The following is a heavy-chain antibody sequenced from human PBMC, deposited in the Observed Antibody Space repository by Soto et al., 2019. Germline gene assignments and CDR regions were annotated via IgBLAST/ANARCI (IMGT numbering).Heavy chain of an antibody. CDR3: ARTYYGGNRPDWYFDL. D-gene: IGHD4-17*01. V-gene: IGHV2-26*01. J-gene: IGHJ2*01. Sequence: QVTLKESGPVLVKPKETLTLTCTVSGFSLSNARMGVSWIRQPPGKALEWLAHIFSNDEKSYSTSLKSRLTISKETSKSQVVLTMTNMDPVDTATYYCARTYYGGNRPDWYFDLWGRGTLVTVSS. CDR1: GFSLSNARMG. CDR2: IFSNDEK.